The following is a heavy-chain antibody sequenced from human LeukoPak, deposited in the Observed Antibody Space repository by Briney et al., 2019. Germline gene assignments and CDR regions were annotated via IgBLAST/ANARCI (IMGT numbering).Heavy chain of an antibody. J-gene: IGHJ4*02. D-gene: IGHD5-12*01. V-gene: IGHV3-48*01. CDR1: GFTFSSYS. Sequence: GGSLRLSCAASGFTFSSYSMNWDRQAPGKGLEWVSYISSSSTIYYADSVKGRFTISRDNAKNSLYLQMNSLRAEDTAVYYCARVRGGYDGYWGQGTLVTVSS. CDR2: ISSSSTI. CDR3: ARVRGGYDGY.